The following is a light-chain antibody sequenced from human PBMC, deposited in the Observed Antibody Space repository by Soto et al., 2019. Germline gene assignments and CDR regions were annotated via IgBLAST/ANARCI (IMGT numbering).Light chain of an antibody. V-gene: IGKV3-15*01. CDR2: GAS. J-gene: IGKJ1*01. CDR1: QSVSTN. Sequence: EIVMTQSPATLSVSPGERATLSCRASQSVSTNLAWYQQKPGQPPRLLIYGASTRATGIPARFSGSGSGTEFTLTISSLQSEDFAVYYVQQYGNWFMWTFGQGTKVEIK. CDR3: QQYGNWFMWT.